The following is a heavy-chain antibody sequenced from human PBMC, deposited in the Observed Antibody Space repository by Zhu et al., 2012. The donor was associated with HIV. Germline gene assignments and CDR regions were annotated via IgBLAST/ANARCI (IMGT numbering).Heavy chain of an antibody. Sequence: QVQLQESGPGLVKPSETLPLTCTVSGGSISSSSDYWGWIRQPPGKGLEWIGSIYYSGSTYYNPSLKSRVTISVDTSKNQFSLNLNSVSAADTAIYYCATLSSSWYGFPYWGQGSLVTVSS. D-gene: IGHD6-13*01. J-gene: IGHJ4*02. CDR3: ATLSSSWYGFPY. CDR1: GGSISSSSDY. V-gene: IGHV4-39*07. CDR2: IYYSGST.